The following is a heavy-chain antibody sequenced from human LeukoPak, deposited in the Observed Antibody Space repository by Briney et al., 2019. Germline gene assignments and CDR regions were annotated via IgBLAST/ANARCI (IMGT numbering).Heavy chain of an antibody. V-gene: IGHV4-39*01. CDR2: IYYSGST. J-gene: IGHJ4*02. CDR1: GGSISSSSYY. CDR3: ARHYYDSSGYLFDY. Sequence: SETLSLTCTVSGGSISSSSYYWGWIRQPPGKGLEWIGSIYYSGSTYYNPSLKSRVTISVDTSKNQISLKLSSVTAADTAVYYCARHYYDSSGYLFDYWGQGTLVTVSS. D-gene: IGHD3-22*01.